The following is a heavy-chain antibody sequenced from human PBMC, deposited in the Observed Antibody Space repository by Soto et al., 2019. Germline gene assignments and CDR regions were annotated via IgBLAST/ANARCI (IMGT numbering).Heavy chain of an antibody. CDR1: GFTFSDYY. J-gene: IGHJ4*02. CDR2: IWHDGGNK. CDR3: AAGEPLHY. Sequence: QVQLVESGGGLVKPGGSLRLSCAASGFTFSDYYMSWIRQAPGKGLEWVAIIWHDGGNKYYADSVKGRFTISRDNSKNTVYLHMNSLGAEDTAIYYCAAGEPLHYRGQGTLVTVSS. D-gene: IGHD3-10*01. V-gene: IGHV3-33*08.